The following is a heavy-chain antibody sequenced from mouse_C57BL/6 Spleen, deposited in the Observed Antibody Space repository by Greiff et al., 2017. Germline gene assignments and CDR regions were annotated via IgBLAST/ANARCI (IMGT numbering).Heavy chain of an antibody. V-gene: IGHV3-6*01. Sequence: EVKLMESGPGLVKPSQSLSLTCSVTGYSITSGYYWNWIRQFPGNKLEWMGYISYDGSNNYNPSLKNRISITRDTSKNQFFLKLNSVTTEDTATYYCARDRTAQAKGDYWGQGTSVTVSS. CDR2: ISYDGSN. CDR1: GYSITSGYY. J-gene: IGHJ4*01. CDR3: ARDRTAQAKGDY. D-gene: IGHD3-2*02.